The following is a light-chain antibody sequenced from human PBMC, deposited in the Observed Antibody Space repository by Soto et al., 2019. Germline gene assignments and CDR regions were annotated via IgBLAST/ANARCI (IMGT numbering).Light chain of an antibody. Sequence: EIVLTQSPGTLSLSPGERATLSCRVSQSISLSSYLAWYQQKPGQAPRLLIYGASSRATGIPDRFSGSGSGTDFTLTISRLEPEDFAVYYCRQYGSSPSYTFGRGTKLEIK. CDR1: QSISLSSY. J-gene: IGKJ2*01. CDR3: RQYGSSPSYT. V-gene: IGKV3-20*01. CDR2: GAS.